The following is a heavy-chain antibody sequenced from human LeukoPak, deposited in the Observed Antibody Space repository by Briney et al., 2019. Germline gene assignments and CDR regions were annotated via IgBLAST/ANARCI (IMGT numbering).Heavy chain of an antibody. CDR1: GFTFSTYT. CDR2: FSSDGSSK. CDR3: ARDLEYLNFDY. Sequence: GGSLRLSCAVSGFTFSTYTMHWVRQAPGKGLEWVAIFSSDGSSKYYADSVKGRFTISRDNFKNKLYLQTSSLRPEDTAVYYCARDLEYLNFDYWGQGTLVTVSS. V-gene: IGHV3-30-3*01. J-gene: IGHJ4*02. D-gene: IGHD3-3*01.